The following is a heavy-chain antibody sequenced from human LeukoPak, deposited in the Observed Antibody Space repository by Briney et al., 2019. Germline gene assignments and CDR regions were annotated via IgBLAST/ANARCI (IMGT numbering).Heavy chain of an antibody. V-gene: IGHV4-59*12. CDR3: ARGYYDSSGAYYYYYYGMDV. D-gene: IGHD3-22*01. CDR1: GDSISSYY. CDR2: IYFSGST. J-gene: IGHJ6*02. Sequence: PSETLSLTCTVSGDSISSYYWTWIRQPPGKGLEWIGSIYFSGSTKYNPSLKSRVTISVDTSKNQFSLQLNSVTPEDTAVYYCARGYYDSSGAYYYYYYGMDVWGQGTTVTVSS.